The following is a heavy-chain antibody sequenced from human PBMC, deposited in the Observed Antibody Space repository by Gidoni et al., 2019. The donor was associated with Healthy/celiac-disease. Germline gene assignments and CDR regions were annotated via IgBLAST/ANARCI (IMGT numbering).Heavy chain of an antibody. CDR3: ARGSGYSSSWLDY. V-gene: IGHV3-21*01. CDR2: ISSSSSYI. CDR1: GFTFSSYS. Sequence: EVQLVESGGGLVKPGGSLRLSCAASGFTFSSYSMNWVRQAPGKGLEWVSSISSSSSYIYYADSVKGRFTISRDNAKNSLYLQMNSLRAEDTAVYYCARGSGYSSSWLDYWGQGTLVTVSS. D-gene: IGHD6-13*01. J-gene: IGHJ4*02.